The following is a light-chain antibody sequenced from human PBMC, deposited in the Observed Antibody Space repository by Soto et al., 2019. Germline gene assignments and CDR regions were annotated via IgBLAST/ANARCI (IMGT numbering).Light chain of an antibody. CDR3: QQHKTYPLT. CDR2: TAS. J-gene: IGKJ4*01. V-gene: IGKV1-9*01. Sequence: DLQLTQSPSFLSASVGDRVTITCRASQGISSYLAWYQQKPGKAPKLLIYTASTLQSGVPSRFSGSGSGTEFTLTISSLQPEDFATYYCQQHKTYPLTFGGGTKVEIK. CDR1: QGISSY.